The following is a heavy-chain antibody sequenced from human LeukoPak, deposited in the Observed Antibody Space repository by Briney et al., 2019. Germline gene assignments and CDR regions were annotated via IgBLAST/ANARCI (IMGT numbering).Heavy chain of an antibody. CDR1: GYTFTGYY. D-gene: IGHD2-15*01. V-gene: IGHV1-2*06. CDR3: ARERAGLPIDY. Sequence: ASVKVSCKASGYTFTGYYMHWVRQAPGQGLEWMGRINPNSGGTNYAQKFQGRVTMTRDTSISTAYMELSRLRSDDTAEYYCARERAGLPIDYWGQGTLVTVSS. CDR2: INPNSGGT. J-gene: IGHJ4*02.